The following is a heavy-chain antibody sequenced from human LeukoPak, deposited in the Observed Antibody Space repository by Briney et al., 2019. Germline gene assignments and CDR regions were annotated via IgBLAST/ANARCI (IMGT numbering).Heavy chain of an antibody. CDR1: GYTFTGYY. CDR3: AGMQVAVTTSRDYYGMDV. CDR2: INPNSGNT. D-gene: IGHD4-17*01. V-gene: IGHV1-8*02. J-gene: IGHJ6*02. Sequence: ASVKVSCKASGYTFTGYYMHWVRQAPGQGLEWMGWINPNSGNTGYAQKFQGRVTMTRNTSISTAYMELSSLRSEDTAVYYCAGMQVAVTTSRDYYGMDVWGQGTTVTVSS.